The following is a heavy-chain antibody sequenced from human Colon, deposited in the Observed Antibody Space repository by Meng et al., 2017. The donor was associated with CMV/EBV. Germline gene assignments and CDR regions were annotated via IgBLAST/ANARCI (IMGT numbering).Heavy chain of an antibody. V-gene: IGHV3-30*02. D-gene: IGHD3-10*01. CDR2: IRHVATDK. CDR3: AKDIGTWTRGYYFDY. CDR1: GFDVSTNY. J-gene: IGHJ4*02. Sequence: GESLKISCAASGFDVSTNYMSWVRQAPGKGLEWVAYIRHVATDKYYVDSVKGRFTISRDNSKNTLYLQMNSLRPDDTAVYYCAKDIGTWTRGYYFDYWGQGTLVTV.